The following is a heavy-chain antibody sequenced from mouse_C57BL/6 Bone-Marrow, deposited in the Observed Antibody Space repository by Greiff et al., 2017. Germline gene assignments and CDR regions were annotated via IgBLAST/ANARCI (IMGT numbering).Heavy chain of an antibody. D-gene: IGHD6-1*01. CDR3: GRCSYDYAMDY. V-gene: IGHV1-63*01. CDR1: GYTFTNYW. CDR2: IYPGGGYT. J-gene: IGHJ4*01. Sequence: VKLQQSGAELVRPGTSVKMSCKASGYTFTNYWIGWAKQRPGHGLEWIGDIYPGGGYTNYNEKFKGKATLTADKSSSTAYMQFSSLTSEDSAIYYCGRCSYDYAMDYWGQGTSVTVSS.